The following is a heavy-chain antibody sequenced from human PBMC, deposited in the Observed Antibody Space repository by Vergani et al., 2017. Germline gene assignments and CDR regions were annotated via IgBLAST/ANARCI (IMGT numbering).Heavy chain of an antibody. CDR3: ARIAPYYYYGMDV. V-gene: IGHV3-7*03. J-gene: IGHJ6*02. CDR2: IKQDGSEK. Sequence: EVQLVESGGGLVKPGGSLRLSCAASGFTFSSYWMSWVRQAPGKGLEWVANIKQDGSEKYYVDSVKGRFTISRDNAKNSLYLQMNSLRAEDTAVYYCARIAPYYYYGMDVWGQGTTVTVSS. CDR1: GFTFSSYW. D-gene: IGHD2-21*01.